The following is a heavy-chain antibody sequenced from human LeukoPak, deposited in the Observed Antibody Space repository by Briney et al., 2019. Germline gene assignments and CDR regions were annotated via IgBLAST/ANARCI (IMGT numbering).Heavy chain of an antibody. V-gene: IGHV3-23*01. Sequence: GSLRLSCAASGFTFSSYAMSWVRPAPGKGLEWVSAISGSGGSTYYADSVKGRFTISRDNSKNTLYLQMNSLRAEDTAVYYCAKDNIGYVPGAKDYWGQGTLVTVSS. J-gene: IGHJ4*02. D-gene: IGHD2/OR15-2a*01. CDR1: GFTFSSYA. CDR3: AKDNIGYVPGAKDY. CDR2: ISGSGGST.